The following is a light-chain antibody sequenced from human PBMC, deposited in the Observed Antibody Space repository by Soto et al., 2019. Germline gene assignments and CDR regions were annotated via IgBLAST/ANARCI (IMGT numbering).Light chain of an antibody. Sequence: QSVLTQPPSVSGAPGQRVTISCTGSSSNIGAGYGVHWYIQLPGTAPKLLVYGDSNRPSGVPDRFSGSKSDTSVSLAITGLQAEDEADYYCQSYDSSLSGVIFGGGTKLTVL. V-gene: IGLV1-40*01. CDR1: SSNIGAGYG. CDR2: GDS. CDR3: QSYDSSLSGVI. J-gene: IGLJ2*01.